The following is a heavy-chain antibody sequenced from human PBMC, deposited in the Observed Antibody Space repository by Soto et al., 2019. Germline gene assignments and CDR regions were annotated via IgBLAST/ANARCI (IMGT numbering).Heavy chain of an antibody. D-gene: IGHD2-21*01. CDR2: ISPDGSNR. Sequence: PGGSLRLSCAASGFTFSTYWMNWVRQTPAKGLMWVSRISPDGSNRDYADSVEGRFTVSRDNAKNTLYLQMHSLRAEDTAMYYCASWGHIVTVSLTDFEHWGEGTLVTVSS. J-gene: IGHJ4*02. CDR3: ASWGHIVTVSLTDFEH. V-gene: IGHV3-74*01. CDR1: GFTFSTYW.